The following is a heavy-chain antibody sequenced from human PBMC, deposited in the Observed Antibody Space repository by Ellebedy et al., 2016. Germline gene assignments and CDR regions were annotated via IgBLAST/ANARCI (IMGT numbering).Heavy chain of an antibody. J-gene: IGHJ4*02. CDR1: GFTFSNAW. D-gene: IGHD4-11*01. V-gene: IGHV3-15*01. CDR3: ARHGPHYSNPDY. Sequence: GESLKISCAASGFTFSNAWMSWVRQAPGKGLEWVGRIKSKTDGGTTDYAAPVKGRFTISRDDSKNTLYLQMNSLKTEDTAVYYCARHGPHYSNPDYWGQGTLVTVSS. CDR2: IKSKTDGGTT.